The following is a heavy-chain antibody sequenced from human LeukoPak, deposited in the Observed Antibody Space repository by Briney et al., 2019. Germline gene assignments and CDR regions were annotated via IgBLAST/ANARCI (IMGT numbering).Heavy chain of an antibody. CDR1: GGSVSSYY. J-gene: IGHJ4*02. CDR3: ARDRGGDHCFDY. V-gene: IGHV4-59*02. CDR2: IYYSGST. D-gene: IGHD2-21*02. Sequence: SETLSLTCTVSGGSVSSYYWSWIRQPPGKELEWIGYIYYSGSTNYNPSLKSRVTISVDTSKNQFSLNLSSVTAADTAVYYCARDRGGDHCFDYWGQGTLVTVSS.